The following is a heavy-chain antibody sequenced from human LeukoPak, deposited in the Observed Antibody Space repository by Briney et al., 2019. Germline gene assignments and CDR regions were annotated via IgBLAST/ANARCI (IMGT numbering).Heavy chain of an antibody. CDR2: ISSSGSTI. CDR1: GFTFSSYE. J-gene: IGHJ4*02. Sequence: PGGSLRLSCAASGFTFSSYEMNWVRQAPGKGLEWVSYISSSGSTIYYADSVKGRFTISRDNAKNSLYLQMNSLRAEDTAVYYSSRDRWGSSGYKPLDYWGQGTLVTVSS. CDR3: SRDRWGSSGYKPLDY. D-gene: IGHD3-22*01. V-gene: IGHV3-48*03.